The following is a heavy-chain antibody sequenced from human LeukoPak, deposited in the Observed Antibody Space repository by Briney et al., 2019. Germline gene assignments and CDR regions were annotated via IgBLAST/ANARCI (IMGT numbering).Heavy chain of an antibody. CDR1: GFTFSSYG. J-gene: IGHJ6*02. CDR3: AKGPRYSYGHAYYYGMDV. CDR2: ISYDGSNK. D-gene: IGHD5-18*01. Sequence: PGGSLRLSCAASGFTFSSYGMHWVLQAPGKGLEWVAVISYDGSNKYYADSVKGRFTISRDNSKNTLYLQMNSLRAEDTAVYYCAKGPRYSYGHAYYYGMDVWGQGTTVTVSS. V-gene: IGHV3-30*18.